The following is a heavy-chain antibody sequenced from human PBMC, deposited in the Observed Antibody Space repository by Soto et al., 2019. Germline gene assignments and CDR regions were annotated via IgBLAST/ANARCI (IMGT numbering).Heavy chain of an antibody. D-gene: IGHD3-22*01. CDR2: INTDGSVA. CDR1: GLTFRSYW. Sequence: GGSLRLSCAASGLTFRSYWMHWVRQAPGKGLVWVSRINTDGSVAMYVDSVKGRFTISRDNSKNTLYLQMNSLRAEDTAVYYCARARRTESHYDSSGYTAEYFQYWGQGT. J-gene: IGHJ1*01. V-gene: IGHV3-74*03. CDR3: ARARRTESHYDSSGYTAEYFQY.